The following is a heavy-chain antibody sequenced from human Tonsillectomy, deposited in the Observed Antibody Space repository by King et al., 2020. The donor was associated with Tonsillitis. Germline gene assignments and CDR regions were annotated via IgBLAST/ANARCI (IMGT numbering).Heavy chain of an antibody. J-gene: IGHJ4*02. CDR3: ARDLYGGFGDFGY. V-gene: IGHV4-59*01. CDR1: GGSISSYY. Sequence: VQLQESGPGLVKPSETLSLTCTVSGGSISSYYWSWIRQPPGKGLEWIGYIYYSGSTNYNPSLQSRVTISIHTSKNQFSLKLSSVTAADTAVYYCARDLYGGFGDFGYWGQGTLVTVSS. D-gene: IGHD3-10*01. CDR2: IYYSGST.